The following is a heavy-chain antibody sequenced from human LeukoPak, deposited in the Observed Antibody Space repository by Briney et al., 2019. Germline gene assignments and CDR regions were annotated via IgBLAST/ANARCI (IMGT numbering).Heavy chain of an antibody. CDR2: IYPGDSDT. D-gene: IGHD2-8*01. CDR1: GYSFTSYW. J-gene: IGHJ4*02. Sequence: GESLKISCKGSGYSFTSYWIGWVRQMPGKGLEWMGIIYPGDSDTGYSPSFQGQVTMSADKSISTAYLQWSSLKASDTAMYYCALYCTNGVCSTGDDYWGQGTLVTVSS. CDR3: ALYCTNGVCSTGDDY. V-gene: IGHV5-51*01.